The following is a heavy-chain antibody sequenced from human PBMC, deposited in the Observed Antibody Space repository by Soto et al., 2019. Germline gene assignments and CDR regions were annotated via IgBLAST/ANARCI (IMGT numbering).Heavy chain of an antibody. V-gene: IGHV4-34*01. CDR2: INHSGST. Sequence: PSETLSLTCAVYGGSSSGYYWSWIRQPPGKGLEWIGEINHSGSTNYNPSLKSRVTISVDTSKNQFSLKLSSVTAADTAVYYCASVTLRIAVAGPFDYWGQGTLVTVSS. D-gene: IGHD6-19*01. CDR1: GGSSSGYY. CDR3: ASVTLRIAVAGPFDY. J-gene: IGHJ4*02.